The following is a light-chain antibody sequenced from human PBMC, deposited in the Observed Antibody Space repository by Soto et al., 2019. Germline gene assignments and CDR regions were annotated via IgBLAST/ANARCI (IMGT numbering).Light chain of an antibody. V-gene: IGLV2-8*01. CDR1: SSDAVGYDS. J-gene: IGLJ1*01. CDR3: SSYAGSNTFV. CDR2: DVD. Sequence: QSCLSQPPSASLSPGQSVTISCSGTSSDAVGYDSASWYQHHPGQVPKLIIFDVDKWPSGVPDRFSGFKSGNTASLTVSGLRAEDEADYYCSSYAGSNTFVFGTGTKVTVL.